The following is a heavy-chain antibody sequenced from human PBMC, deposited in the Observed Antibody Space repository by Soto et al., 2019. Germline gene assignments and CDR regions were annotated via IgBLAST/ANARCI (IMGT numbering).Heavy chain of an antibody. CDR2: IWYDGTQK. CDR1: GFTFNTYS. CDR3: ARAGGTTVTGIWHFDS. D-gene: IGHD4-17*01. V-gene: IGHV3-33*01. Sequence: PGGSLRLSCEASGFTFNTYSMHWVRQPPGKGLEWLAAIWYDGTQKYYADSVKGRFIISRDNSKKTLYLEMNSLRAEDTAVYYCARAGGTTVTGIWHFDSWGQGTLVTVSS. J-gene: IGHJ4*02.